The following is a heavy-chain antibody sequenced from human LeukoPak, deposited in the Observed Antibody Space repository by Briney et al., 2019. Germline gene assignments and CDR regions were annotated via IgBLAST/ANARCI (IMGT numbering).Heavy chain of an antibody. J-gene: IGHJ2*01. CDR1: GGSISSSNW. D-gene: IGHD2-15*01. V-gene: IGHV4-4*02. CDR2: IDHSGST. Sequence: SGTLSLTCAVSGGSISSSNWWSWVRQPPGKGLEWIGEIDHSGSTNYNPSLKSRVTISVDKSKNQFSLKLSSVTAADTAVYYCARVDCSGGSCYSDSYWYFDLWGRGTLVTVSS. CDR3: ARVDCSGGSCYSDSYWYFDL.